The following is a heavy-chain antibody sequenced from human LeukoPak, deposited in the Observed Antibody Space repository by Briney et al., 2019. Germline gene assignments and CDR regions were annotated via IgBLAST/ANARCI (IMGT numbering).Heavy chain of an antibody. Sequence: GRSLRLSCAASGFTFSSYAMSWVRRAPAKALECVSAITGRGGSTYYADSVKGRFTTPRDNSKNTLYLQMNSLRAEDTALYYCAKDAVGYCSSTSCYDSYTSYFDFWGQGTLVTVSS. J-gene: IGHJ4*02. V-gene: IGHV3-23*01. CDR1: GFTFSSYA. CDR2: ITGRGGST. CDR3: AKDAVGYCSSTSCYDSYTSYFDF. D-gene: IGHD2-2*01.